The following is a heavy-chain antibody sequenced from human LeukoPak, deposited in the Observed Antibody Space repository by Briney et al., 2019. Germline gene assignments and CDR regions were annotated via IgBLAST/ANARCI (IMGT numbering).Heavy chain of an antibody. CDR3: ARCKGIPFSGSYDY. D-gene: IGHD1-26*01. CDR1: GFTVSSNY. Sequence: GGSVRLSCAASGFTVSSNYMSWVRQAPGKGLEWVSVIYSGGSTYYADSVKGRFTITRDNSKNTLYLQMNSLRAEDTAVYYCARCKGIPFSGSYDYWGQGTLVTVSS. J-gene: IGHJ4*02. CDR2: IYSGGST. V-gene: IGHV3-53*01.